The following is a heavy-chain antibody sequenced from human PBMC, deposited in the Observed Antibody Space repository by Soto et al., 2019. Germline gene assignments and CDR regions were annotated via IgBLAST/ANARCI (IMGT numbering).Heavy chain of an antibody. CDR1: GYTFTSYG. Sequence: ASVKVSCKASGYTFTSYGISWVRQAPGQGLEWMGWISAYNGNTNYAQKLQGRVTMTTDTSTSTAYMELRSLRSDDTAVYYCALISSSSPPNWFDFWGPGPLVTVFS. V-gene: IGHV1-18*01. D-gene: IGHD6-13*01. CDR3: ALISSSSPPNWFDF. J-gene: IGHJ5*01. CDR2: ISAYNGNT.